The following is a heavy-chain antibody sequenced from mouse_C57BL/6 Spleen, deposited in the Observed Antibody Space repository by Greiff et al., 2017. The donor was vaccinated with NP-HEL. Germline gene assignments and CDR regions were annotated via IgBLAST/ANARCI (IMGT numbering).Heavy chain of an antibody. D-gene: IGHD2-1*01. V-gene: IGHV5-9-1*02. J-gene: IGHJ3*01. CDR1: GFTFSGYA. CDR3: TRDGLYTWFAY. CDR2: ISSGGDYI. Sequence: EVQGVESGEGLVKPGGSLKLSCAASGFTFSGYAMSWVRQTPEKRLEWFAYISSGGDYIYDADTVKGRFTISGDNARNTLYMQMSSLKSEDTAMYYCTRDGLYTWFAYWGQGTLVTVSA.